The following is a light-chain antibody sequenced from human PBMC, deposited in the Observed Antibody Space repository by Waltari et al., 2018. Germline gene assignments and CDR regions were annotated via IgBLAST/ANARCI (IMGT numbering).Light chain of an antibody. Sequence: SYEVTQPPSVSVSPRQRATITCSGEKLGSQSVSWYQQKSGQSPVLVIYRDDKRPSGIPERFSGSNSGNTATLTISGTQPMDEADYYCQAWDSSAFVFGAGTKVTVL. J-gene: IGLJ1*01. CDR1: KLGSQS. CDR2: RDD. V-gene: IGLV3-1*01. CDR3: QAWDSSAFV.